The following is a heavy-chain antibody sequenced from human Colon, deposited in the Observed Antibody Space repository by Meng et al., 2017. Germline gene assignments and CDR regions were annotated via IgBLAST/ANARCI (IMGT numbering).Heavy chain of an antibody. D-gene: IGHD6-25*01. J-gene: IGHJ6*02. CDR2: IIPVFDTT. V-gene: IGHV1-69*06. CDR1: GGTFSNYA. Sequence: SVKVSCKASGGTFSNYALNWVRQAPGQGLEWMGGIIPVFDTTNYAKKFQGRVTITADKSTSTAYMELSSLRSEDTAVYYCARSKSAAARKYYHGMDFWGQGTMVTVSS. CDR3: ARSKSAAARKYYHGMDF.